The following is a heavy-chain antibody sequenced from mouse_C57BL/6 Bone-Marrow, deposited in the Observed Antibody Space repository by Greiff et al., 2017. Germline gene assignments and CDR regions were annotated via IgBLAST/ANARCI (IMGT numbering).Heavy chain of an antibody. CDR3: ARGLWAMDY. V-gene: IGHV1-22*01. J-gene: IGHJ4*01. D-gene: IGHD6-5*01. CDR1: GYTFTDYN. CDR2: INPNNGGT. Sequence: VQLKESGPELVKPGASVKMSCKASGYTFTDYNMHWVKQSHGKSLEWIGYINPNNGGTSYNQKFKGKATLTVNKSSSTAYMELRSLTSEDSAVYYCARGLWAMDYWGQGTSVTVSS.